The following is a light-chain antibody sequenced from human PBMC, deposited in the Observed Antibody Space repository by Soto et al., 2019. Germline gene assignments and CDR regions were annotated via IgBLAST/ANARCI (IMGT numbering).Light chain of an antibody. J-gene: IGLJ2*01. V-gene: IGLV2-23*01. Sequence: QSVLTQPASVSGSPGQSITISCTGTSSDVGSYNLVSWYQQHPGKAPKLMIYEGSKRPSGVSNRFSGSKSGNTASLTISGLQADDEADYYCCSYAGSSLVFGGGTKLTVL. CDR2: EGS. CDR1: SSDVGSYNL. CDR3: CSYAGSSLV.